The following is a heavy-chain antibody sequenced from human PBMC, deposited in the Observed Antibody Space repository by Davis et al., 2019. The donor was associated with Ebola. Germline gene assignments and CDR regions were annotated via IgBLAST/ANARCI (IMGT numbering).Heavy chain of an antibody. CDR2: INPGNGNT. V-gene: IGHV1-3*01. CDR3: TREWENYGDYMGYFDY. J-gene: IGHJ4*02. Sequence: ASVKVSCKASGYTFTSYAMHWVRQAPGQRLEYMGWINPGNGNTQYSQKFQGRVTITRDTSASTVYMELSSLRSEDTAVYYCTREWENYGDYMGYFDYWGQGTLVTVSS. CDR1: GYTFTSYA. D-gene: IGHD4-17*01.